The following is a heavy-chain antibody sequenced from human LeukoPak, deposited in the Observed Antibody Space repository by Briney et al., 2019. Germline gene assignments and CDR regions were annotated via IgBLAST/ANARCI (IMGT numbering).Heavy chain of an antibody. D-gene: IGHD1-26*01. Sequence: PGGSLRLSCTASGFTFGDYSMNWVRQAPGKGLEWVGFIRSKAYGGTTEYAASVKGRFTISRDDSKSIAYLQMNSLKTEDTAVYYCIRGRRATHDYWGQGTLVTVSS. V-gene: IGHV3-49*04. CDR2: IRSKAYGGTT. CDR3: IRGRRATHDY. CDR1: GFTFGDYS. J-gene: IGHJ4*02.